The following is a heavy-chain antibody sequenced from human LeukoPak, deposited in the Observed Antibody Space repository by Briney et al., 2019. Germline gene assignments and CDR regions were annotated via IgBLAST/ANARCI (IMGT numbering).Heavy chain of an antibody. J-gene: IGHJ6*02. CDR3: ARDTRGVKVRGVSIYYYGMDV. CDR2: IIPILGIA. CDR1: GGTFSSYA. Sequence: GASVKVSCKASGGTFSSYAISWVRQAPGQGLEWMGRIIPILGIANYAQKLQGRVTMTTDTSTSTAYMELRSLRSDDTAVYYCARDTRGVKVRGVSIYYYGMDVWGQGTTVTVSS. V-gene: IGHV1-69*04. D-gene: IGHD3-10*01.